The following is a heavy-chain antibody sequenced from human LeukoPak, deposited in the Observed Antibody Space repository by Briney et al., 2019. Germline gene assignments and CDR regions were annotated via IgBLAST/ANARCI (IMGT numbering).Heavy chain of an antibody. Sequence: SETLSLTCAVYGGSFSGYYWSWIRQPPGKGLEWIGEINHSGSTNYNPSLKSRVTISVDTSKNQFSLKLSSVTAADTAVYYCARVPWSSSGSYGMDVWGQGTTVTVSS. CDR3: ARVPWSSSGSYGMDV. J-gene: IGHJ6*02. D-gene: IGHD6-13*01. CDR2: INHSGST. CDR1: GGSFSGYY. V-gene: IGHV4-34*01.